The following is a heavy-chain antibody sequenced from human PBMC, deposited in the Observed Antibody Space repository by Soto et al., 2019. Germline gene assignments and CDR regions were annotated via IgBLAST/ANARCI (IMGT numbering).Heavy chain of an antibody. D-gene: IGHD1-1*01. Sequence: QVQLVQSGAEVKKPGASVKVSCKTSGYTFTSYGITWVRQAPGQGLEWMGWISGSTGKTNYAQRFQGSVTITTDTSTSTSYMELRSLRPDDTAVYYCARDTGAGLCVYWGQGTLVTVSS. J-gene: IGHJ4*02. CDR1: GYTFTSYG. CDR2: ISGSTGKT. V-gene: IGHV1-18*01. CDR3: ARDTGAGLCVY.